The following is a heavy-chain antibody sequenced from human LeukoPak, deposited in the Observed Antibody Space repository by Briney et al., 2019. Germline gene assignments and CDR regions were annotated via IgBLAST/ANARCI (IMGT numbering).Heavy chain of an antibody. D-gene: IGHD5-24*01. V-gene: IGHV3-48*01. J-gene: IGHJ4*02. Sequence: PGGSLRLSCAASGFTLSSYSMNWVRQAPGKGLEWVPYISSSSSTIYYADSVKGRFTISRDNAKNSLYLQMNSLRAEDTAVYYCARDKFIRDGYNYPPLDYWGQGTLVTVSS. CDR2: ISSSSSTI. CDR1: GFTLSSYS. CDR3: ARDKFIRDGYNYPPLDY.